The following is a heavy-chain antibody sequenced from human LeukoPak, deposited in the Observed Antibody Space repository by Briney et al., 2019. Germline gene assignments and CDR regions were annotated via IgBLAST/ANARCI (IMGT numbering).Heavy chain of an antibody. J-gene: IGHJ4*02. CDR1: GYTFTSYG. Sequence: ASVKVSCKAFGYTFTSYGISWVRQAPGQGLEWMGWISAYNGNTNYAQKLQGRVTMTTDTSTRTAYMELRSLRSDDTAVYYCTTFKPFDYWGQGTLVTVSS. V-gene: IGHV1-18*01. CDR3: TTFKPFDY. CDR2: ISAYNGNT. D-gene: IGHD2/OR15-2a*01.